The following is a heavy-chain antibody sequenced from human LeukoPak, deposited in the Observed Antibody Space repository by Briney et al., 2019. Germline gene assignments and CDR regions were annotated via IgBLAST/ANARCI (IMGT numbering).Heavy chain of an antibody. CDR1: GYTFTGYY. V-gene: IGHV1-2*02. CDR2: INPNSGGT. J-gene: IGHJ4*02. D-gene: IGHD5-18*01. Sequence: ASVKVSCKASGYTFTGYYMHWVRQAPGQGLEWMGWINPNSGGTNYAQKFQGRITMTRDTSISTAYMELSRLRSDDTAVYYCARLFRPRRGNSYGRETDYWGQGTLVTVSS. CDR3: ARLFRPRRGNSYGRETDY.